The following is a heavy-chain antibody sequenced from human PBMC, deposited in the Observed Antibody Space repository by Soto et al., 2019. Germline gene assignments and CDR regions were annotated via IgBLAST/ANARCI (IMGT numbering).Heavy chain of an antibody. V-gene: IGHV4-39*01. Sequence: SETLSLTCSVSGASISSRDYYWGWIRQTPGKGLEWIGNIDYNGVTYYNPSLKSRVTVSKDTSKNQFSLKAASVTAADTAIYYCGRVMIGTSRHTDSDYWGQGTQVTVSS. J-gene: IGHJ4*02. CDR3: GRVMIGTSRHTDSDY. D-gene: IGHD2-2*01. CDR1: GASISSRDYY. CDR2: IDYNGVT.